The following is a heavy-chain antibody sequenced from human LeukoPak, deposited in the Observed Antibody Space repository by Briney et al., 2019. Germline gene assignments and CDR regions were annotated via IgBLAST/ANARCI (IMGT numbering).Heavy chain of an antibody. CDR2: MYVSGRT. CDR1: GVSVSPFY. J-gene: IGHJ5*02. CDR3: ARERGTVQRVTRWEVPNWFDP. Sequence: SETLSLTCSVSGVSVSPFYWNWMRQPAGKGLEWIGRMYVSGRTNYNPSLKSRVTMSLDTSKNQFSLKLTSVTAADTAVYYCARERGTVQRVTRWEVPNWFDPWGQGTLVTVSS. V-gene: IGHV4-4*07. D-gene: IGHD1-26*01.